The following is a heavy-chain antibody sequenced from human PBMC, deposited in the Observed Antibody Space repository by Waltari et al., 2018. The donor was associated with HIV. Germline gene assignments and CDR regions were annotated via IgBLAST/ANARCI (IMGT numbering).Heavy chain of an antibody. J-gene: IGHJ4*02. D-gene: IGHD6-19*01. CDR2: ISGSGGRT. CDR1: GFTFSSYA. V-gene: IGHV3-23*01. Sequence: EVLLLESGGGLVQPGGSLRLSCAASGFTFSSYAMSWVRQAPGKGLEWVAGISGSGGRTYHADSVKGRFTISRDNSKNTLYLRANSLRAEDTAVYYCASHVSGWNVDNWGQGTLVTVSS. CDR3: ASHVSGWNVDN.